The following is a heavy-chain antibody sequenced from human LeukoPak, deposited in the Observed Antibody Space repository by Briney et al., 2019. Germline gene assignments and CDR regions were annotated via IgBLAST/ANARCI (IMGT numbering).Heavy chain of an antibody. J-gene: IGHJ4*02. CDR3: ARSTFYYGSGNSGTFDY. D-gene: IGHD3-10*01. Sequence: ASVKVSCKASGYTFSSYIMHWVRQAPGQRLEWMGWINAGNGNPKYSQKFQGTVTITRDTSASTAYMELSSLRSEDSAVYYCARSTFYYGSGNSGTFDYWGQGTLVTVSS. CDR1: GYTFSSYI. V-gene: IGHV1-3*01. CDR2: INAGNGNP.